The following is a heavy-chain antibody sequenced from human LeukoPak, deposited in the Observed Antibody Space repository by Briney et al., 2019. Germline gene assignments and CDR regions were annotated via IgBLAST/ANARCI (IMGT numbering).Heavy chain of an antibody. CDR1: GLTFSNAW. CDR2: IKRKSDGGTT. CDR3: TSRFLGGGYFDY. J-gene: IGHJ4*02. Sequence: GGSLRLSCAASGLTFSNAWMSWVRQAPGKGLEWVGRIKRKSDGGTTDYAAPVKGRFTISRDDSKNTLYLQMNSLKTEDTAVYYCTSRFLGGGYFDYWGQGTLVTVSS. D-gene: IGHD3-16*01. V-gene: IGHV3-15*01.